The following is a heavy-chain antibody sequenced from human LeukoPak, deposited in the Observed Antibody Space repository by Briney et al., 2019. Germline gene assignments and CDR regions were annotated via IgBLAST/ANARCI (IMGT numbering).Heavy chain of an antibody. D-gene: IGHD3-22*01. CDR3: ARDYYDSSGYPSYYYYGMDV. Sequence: ASVKVSCTASGYTFTGYYMHWVRQAPGQGLEWMGWINPNSGGTNYAQKFQGRVTMTRDTSISTAYMELSRLRSDDTAVYYCARDYYDSSGYPSYYYYGMDVWGQGTTVTVSS. J-gene: IGHJ6*02. V-gene: IGHV1-2*02. CDR2: INPNSGGT. CDR1: GYTFTGYY.